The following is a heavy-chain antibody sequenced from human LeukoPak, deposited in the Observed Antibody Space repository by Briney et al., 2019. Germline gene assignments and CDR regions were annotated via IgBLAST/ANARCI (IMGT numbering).Heavy chain of an antibody. CDR2: IRGSGVTT. V-gene: IGHV3-23*01. J-gene: IGHJ4*02. CDR3: AKDDAWLQYGN. Sequence: GGTLRLSCAASGFTFRGYGMSWVRQAPGKGLEWVSAIRGSGVTTYYADSVKGRFTISRDNSKGTVYLQMNSLRPEDTAVYYCAKDDAWLQYGNWGRGTLVTVSS. CDR1: GFTFRGYG. D-gene: IGHD5-24*01.